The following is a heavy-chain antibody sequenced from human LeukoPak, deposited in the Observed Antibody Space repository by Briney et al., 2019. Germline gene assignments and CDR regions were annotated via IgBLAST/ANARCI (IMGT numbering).Heavy chain of an antibody. D-gene: IGHD5-24*01. Sequence: DSVKGRFTIPRDNSKNTLYLQMNSLRGDDTAVDYCARQMATISFDYWGQGTLVTVSS. V-gene: IGHV3-30*01. J-gene: IGHJ4*02. CDR3: ARQMATISFDY.